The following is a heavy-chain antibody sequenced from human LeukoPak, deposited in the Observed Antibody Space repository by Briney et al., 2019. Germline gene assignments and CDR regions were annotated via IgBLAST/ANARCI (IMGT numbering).Heavy chain of an antibody. CDR2: IWYDGSKK. J-gene: IGHJ4*02. D-gene: IGHD1-26*01. CDR1: GFTFSSYG. CDR3: ARDDKTGSYSSFDL. Sequence: GRSLRLSCAASGFTFSSYGMHWVRQAPGKGLEWLAVIWYDGSKKYYADSVKGRFTISRDNSKNTLYLQMNSLRAEDTAVYYCARDDKTGSYSSFDLWGPGTLVTVSS. V-gene: IGHV3-33*01.